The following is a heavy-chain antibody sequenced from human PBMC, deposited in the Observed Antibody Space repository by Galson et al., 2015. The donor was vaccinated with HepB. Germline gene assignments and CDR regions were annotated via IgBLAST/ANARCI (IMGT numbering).Heavy chain of an antibody. V-gene: IGHV1-69*02. D-gene: IGHD1-7*01. CDR3: ARVGTYYNWNYGADAFDI. CDR1: GGTFSSYT. Sequence: SVKVSCKASGGTFSSYTISWVRQAPGQGLEWMGRIIPILGIANYAQKFQGRVTITADKSTSTAYMELSSLRSEDTAVYYCARVGTYYNWNYGADAFDIWGQGTMVTVSS. J-gene: IGHJ3*02. CDR2: IIPILGIA.